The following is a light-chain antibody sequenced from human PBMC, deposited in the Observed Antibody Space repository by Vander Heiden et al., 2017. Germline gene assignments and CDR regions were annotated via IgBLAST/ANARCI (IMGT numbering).Light chain of an antibody. CDR3: QQSYTTPT. CDR2: GAS. Sequence: DIQMTQSPSSMSASVGDRVTITCRASQSVSTYLNWYQRKPGQAPKLLIFGASSLESGVPSRFSGSGSGTDFTLTVSGLQLDDFATYFCQQSYTTPTFGQGTKVEIK. J-gene: IGKJ1*01. V-gene: IGKV1-39*01. CDR1: QSVSTY.